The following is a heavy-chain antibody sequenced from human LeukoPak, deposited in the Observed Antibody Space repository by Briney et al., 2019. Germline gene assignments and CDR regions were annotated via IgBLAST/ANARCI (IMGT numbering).Heavy chain of an antibody. CDR2: ISSSSSYI. D-gene: IGHD3-16*01. CDR1: GFTFSSYS. Sequence: GGSLRLSCAASGFTFSSYSMNWVRQAPGKGLEWVSSISSSSSYIYYADSVKGRFTISRDNARNSLFLEMNSLRVEDTAVYYCASQSYARFDPWGQGTLVTVSS. CDR3: ASQSYARFDP. J-gene: IGHJ5*02. V-gene: IGHV3-21*01.